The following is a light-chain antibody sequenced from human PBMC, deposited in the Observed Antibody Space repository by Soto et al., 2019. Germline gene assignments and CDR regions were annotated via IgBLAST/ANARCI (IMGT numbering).Light chain of an antibody. CDR2: AAS. Sequence: DIQMTQSPSSLSASVGDRVTITCRASQGISNYLALYQQKPGKVPKLLIYAASTLQSGVPSRFSGCGSGTDVTITISSLQPEDVATYYYQKYNSAPVSFGSGTKVYSK. CDR3: QKYNSAPVS. CDR1: QGISNY. V-gene: IGKV1-27*01. J-gene: IGKJ3*01.